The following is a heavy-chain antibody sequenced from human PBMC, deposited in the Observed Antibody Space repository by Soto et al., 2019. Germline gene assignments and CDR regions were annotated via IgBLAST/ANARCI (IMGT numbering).Heavy chain of an antibody. V-gene: IGHV3-23*01. CDR3: TRRMAVVSNTAFDR. D-gene: IGHD2-8*02. J-gene: IGHJ4*02. Sequence: QLLESGGGLVQPGGSLRLSCVASGFTFSSYAMSWVRQPPGKRLEWASAISESGGGTYYANSVKGRFTISRDNSKNTLYLQMNSLRDEDTAIYYCTRRMAVVSNTAFDRWGQGTLVTVSS. CDR1: GFTFSSYA. CDR2: ISESGGGT.